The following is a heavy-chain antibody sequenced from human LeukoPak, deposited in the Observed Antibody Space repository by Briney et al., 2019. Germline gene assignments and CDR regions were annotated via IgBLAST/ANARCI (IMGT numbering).Heavy chain of an antibody. J-gene: IGHJ4*02. Sequence: GGTLRLSCAASGFTFSSYAMTWVRQAPGKGLEWVSAISGSGTNTDYADSVKGRFTISRDNSKNTLYLQMNSLRAEDTAVYYCAKSFGPVIAAAGTGADWGQGTLVTVSS. V-gene: IGHV3-23*01. CDR1: GFTFSSYA. D-gene: IGHD6-13*01. CDR2: ISGSGTNT. CDR3: AKSFGPVIAAAGTGAD.